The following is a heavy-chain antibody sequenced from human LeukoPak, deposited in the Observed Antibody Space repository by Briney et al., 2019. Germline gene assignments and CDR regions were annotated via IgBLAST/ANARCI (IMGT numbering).Heavy chain of an antibody. Sequence: SEPLSLACTVSGGAITSHYWSWLRQSPGKGLEWIGFVYYGGPTNYNPSFKSRVTMSVHTSRSQVSLQLTSVTSADTAVYYCARAPTPNTRPNWFDPWGQGILVTVSS. J-gene: IGHJ5*02. CDR1: GGAITSHY. V-gene: IGHV4-59*11. CDR3: ARAPTPNTRPNWFDP. CDR2: VYYGGPT.